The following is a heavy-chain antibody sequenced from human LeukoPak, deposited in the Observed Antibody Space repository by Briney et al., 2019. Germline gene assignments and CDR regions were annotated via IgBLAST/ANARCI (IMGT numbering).Heavy chain of an antibody. V-gene: IGHV4-38-2*02. CDR1: GYSISSGYY. CDR3: ARDYIMFDYYMDV. D-gene: IGHD2-8*01. CDR2: IYHSGST. J-gene: IGHJ6*03. Sequence: SETLSLTCTVSGYSISSGYYWGWIRQPPGKGLEWIATIYHSGSTYYNPSLQSRVAISVDTSKNQSSLRLRSVTAADTAVYYCARDYIMFDYYMDVWGRGTTVTVSS.